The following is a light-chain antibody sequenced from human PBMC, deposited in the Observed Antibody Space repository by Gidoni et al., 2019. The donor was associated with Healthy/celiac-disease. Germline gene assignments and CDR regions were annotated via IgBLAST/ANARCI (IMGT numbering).Light chain of an antibody. CDR1: SSDVGGYNY. CDR3: SSYTSSSTFP. V-gene: IGLV2-14*01. J-gene: IGLJ2*01. CDR2: DVS. Sequence: QSALTQPASVSGSPGPSLTISCTGTSSDVGGYNYVSWYQQHPGKAPKLMIYDVSNRPSGVSNRFSGSKSGNTASLTISGLQAEDEADYYCSSYTSSSTFPFGGGTKLTVL.